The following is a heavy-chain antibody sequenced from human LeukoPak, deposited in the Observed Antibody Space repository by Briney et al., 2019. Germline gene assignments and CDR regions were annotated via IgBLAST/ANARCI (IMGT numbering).Heavy chain of an antibody. V-gene: IGHV4-38-2*01. CDR2: ISRSGSS. CDR1: DFSFSSGSY. Sequence: PSETLSLTCAVSDFSFSSGSYWGWIRPPPGQGLGGFGSISRSGSSYYTPSVKGRVTITRDTSKNPFSLKMSSVTAADTAVYYCARRRGYIYGPGGDYFDYWGKGTLVTASS. D-gene: IGHD5-18*01. J-gene: IGHJ4*02. CDR3: ARRRGYIYGPGGDYFDY.